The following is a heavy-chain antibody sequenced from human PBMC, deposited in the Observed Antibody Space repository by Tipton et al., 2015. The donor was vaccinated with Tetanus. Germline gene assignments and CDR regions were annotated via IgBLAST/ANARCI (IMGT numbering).Heavy chain of an antibody. V-gene: IGHV3-23*01. D-gene: IGHD2-21*02. CDR2: IGGSGESI. CDR3: ARGMAEASNCGGDCYSDY. Sequence: SLRLSCATSGLTFRSYAMTWVRQAPGKGLEWVSGIGGSGESIHYADSVKGRFTISRDNSKNTLFLQMNSLRAEDTAVYYCARGMAEASNCGGDCYSDYWGQGTLVTVSS. J-gene: IGHJ4*02. CDR1: GLTFRSYA.